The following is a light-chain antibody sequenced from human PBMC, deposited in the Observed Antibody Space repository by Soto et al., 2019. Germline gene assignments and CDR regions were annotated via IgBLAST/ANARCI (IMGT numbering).Light chain of an antibody. CDR2: AVS. CDR3: SSYAGSNNVV. CDR1: SSDVGGYNY. J-gene: IGLJ2*01. V-gene: IGLV2-8*01. Sequence: QSALTQPPSASGSPGQSVTISCTGTSSDVGGYNYVSWYQQHPGKAPKLMIYAVSKRPSGVPDRFSGSKSGNTASLTVSGLQAEDEADYYFSSYAGSNNVVFGGGTKLTVL.